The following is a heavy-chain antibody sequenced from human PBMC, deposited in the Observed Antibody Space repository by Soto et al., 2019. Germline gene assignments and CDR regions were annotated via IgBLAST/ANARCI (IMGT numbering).Heavy chain of an antibody. CDR1: GDSLNIGACY. CDR3: ERDGSSTANWIDP. D-gene: IGHD2-15*01. J-gene: IGHJ5*02. Sequence: SETLSLTSTVSGDSLNIGACYWTWIPQHPGKGLEWMGYIYYTGKTYYNPSLESRLTMSVDTSKNQFSLKLSSVTAADTGVYYCERDGSSTANWIDPWGQGTPVTVSS. V-gene: IGHV4-31*03. CDR2: IYYTGKT.